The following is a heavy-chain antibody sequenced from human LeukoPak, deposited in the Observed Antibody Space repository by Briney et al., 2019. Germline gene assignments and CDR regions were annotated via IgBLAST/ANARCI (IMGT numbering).Heavy chain of an antibody. CDR3: AKITVTTIGRNDY. Sequence: GGSLRLSCAASGFTFSSYSMNWVRQAPGKGLEWVSSISSSSSYIYYADSVKGRFTISRDNSKNTLYLQMNSLRAEDTAVYYCAKITVTTIGRNDYWGQGTLVTVSS. V-gene: IGHV3-21*04. D-gene: IGHD4-11*01. CDR1: GFTFSSYS. J-gene: IGHJ4*02. CDR2: ISSSSSYI.